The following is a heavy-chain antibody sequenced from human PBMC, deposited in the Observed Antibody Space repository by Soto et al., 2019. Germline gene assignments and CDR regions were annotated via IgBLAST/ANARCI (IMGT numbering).Heavy chain of an antibody. CDR1: GFSFSSST. V-gene: IGHV3-30*18. CDR3: AKDRAYRHYYYAMDV. Sequence: PGGSLRLSCAASGFSFSSSTMYWVRQAPGKWLEWVALISYDKSNKYYAESVKGRFTISRDNSKNTLYLEMDSLRAEDTAVYYCAKDRAYRHYYYAMDVWGQGTTVTV. D-gene: IGHD2-21*01. CDR2: ISYDKSNK. J-gene: IGHJ6*02.